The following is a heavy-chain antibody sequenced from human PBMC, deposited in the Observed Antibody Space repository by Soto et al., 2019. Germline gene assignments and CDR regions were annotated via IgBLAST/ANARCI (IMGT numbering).Heavy chain of an antibody. Sequence: QITLKESCPTLVKPTQTLTLTCTFSGFSLSTSRGGVGWIRQPPGKALEWLAVVYWDDDKRYSPSLKSRLSITKDTSTNQVVLIMTNMDPVDTATYYCARFDYYDYWGQGTLVTVSS. CDR3: ARFDYYDY. CDR1: GFSLSTSRGG. J-gene: IGHJ4*02. V-gene: IGHV2-5*02. CDR2: VYWDDDK.